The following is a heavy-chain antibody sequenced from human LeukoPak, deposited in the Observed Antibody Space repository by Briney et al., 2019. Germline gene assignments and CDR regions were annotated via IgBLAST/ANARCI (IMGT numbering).Heavy chain of an antibody. D-gene: IGHD5-24*01. V-gene: IGHV3-21*01. CDR3: ARGDPHGAYFDY. CDR2: ISSSSTYI. J-gene: IGHJ4*02. Sequence: PGGSLRLSCAASGFTFSTYSMNWVRQAPGKGLEWVSVISSSSTYIYYPDSVRGRFTISRDNAKNSLYLQMNSLRAEDTAVYYCARGDPHGAYFDYWGQGALVTVSS. CDR1: GFTFSTYS.